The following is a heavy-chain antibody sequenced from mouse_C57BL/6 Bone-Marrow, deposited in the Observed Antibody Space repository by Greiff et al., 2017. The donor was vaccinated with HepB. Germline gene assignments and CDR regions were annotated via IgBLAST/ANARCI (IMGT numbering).Heavy chain of an antibody. CDR2: INPNNGGT. CDR1: GYTFTDYY. CDR3: ARFMITTFRYWYFDV. D-gene: IGHD2-4*01. Sequence: EVQLQQSGPELVKPGASVKISCKASGYTFTDYYMNWVKQSHGKSLEWIGDINPNNGGTSYNQKFKGKATLTVDKSSSTAYMELRSLTSEDSAVYYCARFMITTFRYWYFDVWGTGTTVTVSS. V-gene: IGHV1-26*01. J-gene: IGHJ1*03.